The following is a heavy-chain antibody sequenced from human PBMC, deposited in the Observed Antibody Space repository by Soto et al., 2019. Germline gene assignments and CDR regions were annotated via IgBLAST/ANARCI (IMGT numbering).Heavy chain of an antibody. J-gene: IGHJ4*02. V-gene: IGHV3-30*18. Sequence: GGSLRLSCAASGFTFSSYGMHWVRQAPGKGLEWVAVISYDGSNKYYAESVKGRFTISRDNSKNTLYLQMNSLRAEDTAVYYCAKLLDIVVVPPYSPFDYWGQGTLVTVSS. CDR3: AKLLDIVVVPPYSPFDY. CDR1: GFTFSSYG. D-gene: IGHD2-2*03. CDR2: ISYDGSNK.